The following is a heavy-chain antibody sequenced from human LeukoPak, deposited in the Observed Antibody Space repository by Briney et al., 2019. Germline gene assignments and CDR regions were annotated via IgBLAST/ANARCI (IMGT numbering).Heavy chain of an antibody. D-gene: IGHD1-26*01. J-gene: IGHJ4*02. V-gene: IGHV1-2*02. CDR2: INPKTGGT. CDR1: GYTFTGYY. CDR3: ARQMDTYSGSYFNS. Sequence: GASVKVSCKASGYTFTGYYIHWVRQAPGQGPEWMGWINPKTGGTDYAQKFQGRVNMTRDTSIRLSYMELSSLRSDDTAVYFCARQMDTYSGSYFNSWGQGTLVTVSS.